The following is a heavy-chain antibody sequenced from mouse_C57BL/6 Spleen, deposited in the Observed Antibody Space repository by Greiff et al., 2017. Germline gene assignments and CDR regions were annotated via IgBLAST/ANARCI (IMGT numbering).Heavy chain of an antibody. D-gene: IGHD2-4*01. CDR3: TRRGSYYDYDAWFAY. CDR1: GYTFTSYW. J-gene: IGHJ3*01. CDR2: IYPGNSDT. V-gene: IGHV1-5*01. Sequence: VQLKQSGTVLARPGASVKMSCKTSGYTFTSYWMHWVKQRPGQGLEWIGAIYPGNSDTRYNQKFTGKAKLTAVTSASTAYMELSSLTNEDSAVYCGTRRGSYYDYDAWFAYWGQGTLVTVSA.